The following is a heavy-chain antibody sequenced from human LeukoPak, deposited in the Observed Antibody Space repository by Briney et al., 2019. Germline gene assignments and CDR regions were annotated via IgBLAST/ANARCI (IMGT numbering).Heavy chain of an antibody. J-gene: IGHJ4*02. CDR2: IYPGDSDT. CDR3: AKTGIAVAGSLDYFDS. CDR1: GYSFTTYW. D-gene: IGHD6-19*01. V-gene: IGHV5-51*01. Sequence: GEPLKISGKGSGYSFTTYWIGWVRQLPGKGLEWMGIIYPGDSDTRYSPSFQGQVTISADKSISTAYLQWSSLKASDTAMYYCAKTGIAVAGSLDYFDSWGQGTLVTVSS.